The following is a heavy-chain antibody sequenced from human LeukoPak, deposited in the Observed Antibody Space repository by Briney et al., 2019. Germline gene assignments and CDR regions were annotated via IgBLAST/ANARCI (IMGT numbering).Heavy chain of an antibody. CDR2: INPSGGST. CDR3: ARFSGSGSYYVEGPDH. D-gene: IGHD3-10*01. V-gene: IGHV1-46*01. CDR1: GYTFTSYY. J-gene: IGHJ4*02. Sequence: GASVKVSCKASGYTFTSYYMHWVRQAPGQGLEWMGIINPSGGSTSYAQKFQGRVTMTRDTSTSTVYMELSSLRSEDTAVYYCARFSGSGSYYVEGPDHWGQGTLVTVSS.